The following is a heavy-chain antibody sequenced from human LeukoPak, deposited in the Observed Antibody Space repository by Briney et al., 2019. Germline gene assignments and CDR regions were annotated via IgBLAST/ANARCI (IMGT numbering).Heavy chain of an antibody. CDR2: IYYSGST. J-gene: IGHJ5*02. V-gene: IGHV4-31*03. Sequence: ASETLSLTCTVSGGSISSGGYYWSWSRQHPGKGLEWIGYIYYSGSTYYNPSLKSRVTISVGTSKNQFSLKLSSVTAADTAVYYCARWAKGIAAAGYNWFDPWGQGTLVTVSS. CDR3: ARWAKGIAAAGYNWFDP. CDR1: GGSISSGGYY. D-gene: IGHD6-13*01.